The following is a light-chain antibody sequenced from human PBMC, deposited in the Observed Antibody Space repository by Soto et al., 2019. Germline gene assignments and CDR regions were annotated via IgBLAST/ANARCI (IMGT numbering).Light chain of an antibody. CDR3: QQYNNWPRT. V-gene: IGKV3-15*01. Sequence: EIVMTQSPATLSVSPGERATLSCRASQSVSSNLAWYQQKPGQAPRLLIYGASIRATGIPARFSGSGSGTEFTLTISSLQSADFAVYYCQQYNNWPRTFGQGTNLEIK. CDR1: QSVSSN. J-gene: IGKJ2*01. CDR2: GAS.